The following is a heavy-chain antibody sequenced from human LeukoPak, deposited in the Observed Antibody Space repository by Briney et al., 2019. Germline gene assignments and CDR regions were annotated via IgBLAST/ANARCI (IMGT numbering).Heavy chain of an antibody. V-gene: IGHV3-21*01. CDR1: GFTFSSYS. J-gene: IGHJ4*02. Sequence: GGSLRLSCAASGFTFSSYSMNWVRQAPGKGLEWVSSISSSSSYIYYADSVKGRFTISRDNAKNSLYLQMNSLRAENTAVYYCARAPIVATYHFYYFDYWGQGTLVTVSS. CDR3: ARAPIVATYHFYYFDY. D-gene: IGHD5-12*01. CDR2: ISSSSSYI.